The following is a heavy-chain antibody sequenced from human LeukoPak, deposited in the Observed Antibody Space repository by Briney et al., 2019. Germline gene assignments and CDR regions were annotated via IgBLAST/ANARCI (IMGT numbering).Heavy chain of an antibody. CDR2: IIPIFGTA. Sequence: ASVKVSCKASGGTFSSYAISWVRQAPGQGLEWMGGIIPIFGTANYAQKFQGRVTITTDESTSTAYMELSSLRSEDTAVYYCASSGRGVIITDAFDIWGQGTVVTVSS. CDR3: ASSGRGVIITDAFDI. V-gene: IGHV1-69*05. CDR1: GGTFSSYA. J-gene: IGHJ3*02. D-gene: IGHD3-10*01.